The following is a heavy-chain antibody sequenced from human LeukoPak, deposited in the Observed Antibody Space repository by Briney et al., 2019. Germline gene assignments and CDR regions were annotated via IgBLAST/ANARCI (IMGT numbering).Heavy chain of an antibody. V-gene: IGHV1-69*06. CDR2: IIPIFGTA. CDR1: GGTFSSYA. D-gene: IGHD6-19*01. CDR3: AGVGSSGWYLGY. Sequence: SVKVSCKASGGTFSSYAISWVRQAPGQGLEWMGGIIPIFGTANYAQKFQGRVTITADKSTSTAYMELSSLRSEDTAVYYCAGVGSSGWYLGYWGQGTLVTVSS. J-gene: IGHJ4*02.